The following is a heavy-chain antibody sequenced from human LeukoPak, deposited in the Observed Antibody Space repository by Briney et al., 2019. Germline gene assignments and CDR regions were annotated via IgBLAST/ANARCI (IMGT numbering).Heavy chain of an antibody. CDR2: VFYRGSP. CDR3: AKERNLEIAVAGTIFDY. Sequence: SETLSLTCTVSGGSIDGTTGHWGWIRQPPGKGLEWIGSVFYRGSPYYNPSLNSRLTISVDTSKSQFSLDLTSVTAADTAVYYCAKERNLEIAVAGTIFDYWGQGTLVTVSS. CDR1: GGSIDGTTGH. J-gene: IGHJ4*02. V-gene: IGHV4-39*07. D-gene: IGHD6-19*01.